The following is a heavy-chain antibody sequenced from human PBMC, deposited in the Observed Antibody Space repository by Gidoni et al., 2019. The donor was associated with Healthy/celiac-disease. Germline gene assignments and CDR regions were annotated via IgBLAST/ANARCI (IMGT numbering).Heavy chain of an antibody. CDR1: GYSFTSYW. V-gene: IGHV5-51*03. CDR3: ARRGITLDYVWGSYRPDAFDI. D-gene: IGHD3-16*02. CDR2: IYPGDSDT. J-gene: IGHJ3*02. Sequence: EVQLVQSGAEVKKPGESLKISWKGSGYSFTSYWIGWVRQMPGKGLEWMGIIYPGDSDTRYSPSFQGQVTISADKSISTAYLQWSSLKASDTAMYYCARRGITLDYVWGSYRPDAFDIWGQGTMVTVSS.